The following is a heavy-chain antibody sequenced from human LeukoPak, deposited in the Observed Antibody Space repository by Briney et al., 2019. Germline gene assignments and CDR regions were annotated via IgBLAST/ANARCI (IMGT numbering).Heavy chain of an antibody. Sequence: GGSLRLSCAASGFTFSSYGMHWVRQAPGKGLEWVAVIWYDGNNKYYADSVKGRFTISRDNSKNTLYLQMNSLRAEDTAVYYCARDRSSSWLFDYWGQGTLVTVSS. J-gene: IGHJ4*02. D-gene: IGHD6-13*01. V-gene: IGHV3-33*01. CDR3: ARDRSSSWLFDY. CDR1: GFTFSSYG. CDR2: IWYDGNNK.